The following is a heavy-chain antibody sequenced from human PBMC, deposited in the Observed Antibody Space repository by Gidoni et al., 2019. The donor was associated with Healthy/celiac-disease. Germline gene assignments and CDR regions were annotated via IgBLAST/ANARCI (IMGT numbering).Heavy chain of an antibody. V-gene: IGHV1-69*06. J-gene: IGHJ6*02. D-gene: IGHD3-10*01. CDR2: IIPIFGRA. CDR1: GGTVSSYA. CDR3: ALEMVRGGVGYYYYYGMDV. Sequence: QVQLVQSGAEVQKPGSSVKVSCKASGGTVSSYAISWVRQAPGQGLEWMGGIIPIFGRANYAQKFQGRVTITADKSTSTAYMELSSLRSEDTAVYYCALEMVRGGVGYYYYYGMDVWGQGTTVTVSS.